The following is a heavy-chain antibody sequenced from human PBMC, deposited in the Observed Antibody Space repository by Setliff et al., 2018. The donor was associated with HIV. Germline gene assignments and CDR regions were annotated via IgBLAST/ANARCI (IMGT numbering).Heavy chain of an antibody. J-gene: IGHJ4*02. Sequence: PGESLKISCAASGFSFESHWMHWVRQSPGKGLVWISRISGDGTRTAYADSAKGRFTISRDNAANTLYLQVVGLRGEDSAVYYCVRDRIEGRTVFDTWGLGTLVTVSS. D-gene: IGHD2-8*02. V-gene: IGHV3-74*01. CDR3: VRDRIEGRTVFDT. CDR1: GFSFESHW. CDR2: ISGDGTRT.